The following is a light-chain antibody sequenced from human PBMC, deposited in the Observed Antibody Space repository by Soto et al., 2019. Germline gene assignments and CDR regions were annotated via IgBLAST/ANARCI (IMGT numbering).Light chain of an antibody. Sequence: QSALTQPPSASGSPGQSVTISGTETSSDVGANNYVSWYQQHPGKAPKLMIYEVTKRPSGVPDRFSGSKSGNTASLTVSGLQAEDEADYYCSSYAGTNRVFGTGTKLTVL. CDR2: EVT. J-gene: IGLJ1*01. CDR3: SSYAGTNRV. CDR1: SSDVGANNY. V-gene: IGLV2-8*01.